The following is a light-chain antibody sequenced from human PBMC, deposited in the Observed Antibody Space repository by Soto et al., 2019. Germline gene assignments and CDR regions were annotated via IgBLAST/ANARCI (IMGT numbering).Light chain of an antibody. CDR3: QHYNGYPYT. Sequence: IQMTQSPSTLSASVGDRVTITCRASQSINIWLAWYQQKPGKGPNLLIYQASRLESGVPSRFSGSGSGTEFTLTISSLQPDDFATYYCQHYNGYPYTFGQGTKLEIK. V-gene: IGKV1-5*03. J-gene: IGKJ2*01. CDR1: QSINIW. CDR2: QAS.